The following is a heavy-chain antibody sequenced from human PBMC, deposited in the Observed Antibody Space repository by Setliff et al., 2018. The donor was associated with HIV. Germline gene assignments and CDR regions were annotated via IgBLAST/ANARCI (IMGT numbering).Heavy chain of an antibody. CDR1: GDSITSGTYY. D-gene: IGHD3-16*01. V-gene: IGHV4-61*09. CDR3: ARVSTDYVWGSFLSSGPYYFDF. Sequence: PSETLSLTCTVSGDSITSGTYYWSWIRQPAGMRLEWIGHISTSGTTNYNPSLKSRVTISADTSKSQFSLELTSVTAADTAAYFCARVSTDYVWGSFLSSGPYYFDFWGQGALVTVSS. J-gene: IGHJ4*02. CDR2: ISTSGTT.